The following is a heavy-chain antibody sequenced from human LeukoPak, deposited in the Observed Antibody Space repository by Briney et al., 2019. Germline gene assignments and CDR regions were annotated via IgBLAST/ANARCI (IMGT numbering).Heavy chain of an antibody. CDR1: GDSISSYY. CDR3: ARGYYSSGWLPFDP. J-gene: IGHJ5*02. D-gene: IGHD6-19*01. CDR2: IYYSGST. Sequence: SETLSLTCTVSGDSISSYYWSWIRQPPGKGLEWIGYIYYSGSTNYNPSLKSRVTISVDTSKNQFSLKLSSVTAADTAVYYCARGYYSSGWLPFDPWGQGTLVTVSS. V-gene: IGHV4-59*01.